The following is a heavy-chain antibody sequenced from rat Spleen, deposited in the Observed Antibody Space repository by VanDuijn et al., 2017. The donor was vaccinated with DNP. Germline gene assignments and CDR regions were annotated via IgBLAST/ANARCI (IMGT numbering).Heavy chain of an antibody. CDR1: GFTFSNYV. CDR2: ISPSGGST. V-gene: IGHV5-19*01. CDR3: ATHNWEPDY. J-gene: IGHJ2*01. D-gene: IGHD5-1*01. Sequence: EVQLVESGGGLVQPGRSLKLSCAASGFTFSNYVMHWIRQAPTKGLEWVASISPSGGSTYYRDSVKGRFTISRDNAKSTLYLQMDSLRSEDTATYYCATHNWEPDYWGQGVMVTVSS.